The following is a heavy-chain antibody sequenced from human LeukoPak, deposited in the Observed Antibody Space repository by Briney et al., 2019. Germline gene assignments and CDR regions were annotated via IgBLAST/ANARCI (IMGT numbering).Heavy chain of an antibody. CDR1: GGSISSYY. D-gene: IGHD2-15*01. V-gene: IGHV4-59*08. CDR2: IYYSGST. CDR3: ARPNSDSWWFAP. J-gene: IGHJ5*02. Sequence: SETLSLTCTASGGSISSYYWSWIRQPPGEGLEWIGYIYYSGSTNYNPSLKSRFTISVDTSKNQFSLKLSSVTAADTAVYYCARPNSDSWWFAPGGEGALATVSS.